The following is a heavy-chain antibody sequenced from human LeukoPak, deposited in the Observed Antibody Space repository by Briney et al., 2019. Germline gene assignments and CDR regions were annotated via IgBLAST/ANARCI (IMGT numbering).Heavy chain of an antibody. CDR3: SREFPFCGADCFSGVFDI. V-gene: IGHV1-18*01. CDR1: GYTFSSYG. CDR2: ISVINNGNA. D-gene: IGHD2-21*02. Sequence: ASVKVSCKASGYTFSSYGINWVRQAPGQGLEWMGWISVINNGNARYAQKFQGGLTMTTDTSTTTAYMELRSLRSDDTAVYYCSREFPFCGADCFSGVFDIWGQGTMVTVS. J-gene: IGHJ3*02.